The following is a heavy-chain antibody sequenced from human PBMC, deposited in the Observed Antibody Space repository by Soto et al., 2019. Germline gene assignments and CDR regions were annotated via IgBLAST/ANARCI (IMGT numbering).Heavy chain of an antibody. Sequence: GASVQVSCKASGGTFSSYAISWVRQAPGQGLEWMGGIIPIFGTANYAQKFQGRVTITADESTSTAYMELSSLRSEDTAVYYCARATLSSGYYHTYFDYWGQGTLVTVSS. J-gene: IGHJ4*02. CDR1: GGTFSSYA. D-gene: IGHD3-22*01. CDR3: ARATLSSGYYHTYFDY. CDR2: IIPIFGTA. V-gene: IGHV1-69*13.